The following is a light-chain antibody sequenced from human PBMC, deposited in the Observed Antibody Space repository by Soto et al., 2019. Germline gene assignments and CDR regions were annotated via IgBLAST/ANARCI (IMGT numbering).Light chain of an antibody. CDR2: GAS. Sequence: EIVLTQSPGTPSLSPGERATLSCRASQSVSSSYLAWYQQKPGQAPRLLIYGASSRATGIPDRFSGSGSGTDFTLTISRLEPEDFAVYYCHQYGSSPSTFGQGTKVDVK. CDR1: QSVSSSY. CDR3: HQYGSSPST. J-gene: IGKJ1*01. V-gene: IGKV3-20*01.